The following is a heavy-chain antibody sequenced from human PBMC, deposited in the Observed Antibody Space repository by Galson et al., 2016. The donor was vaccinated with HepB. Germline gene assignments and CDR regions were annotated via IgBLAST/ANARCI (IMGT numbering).Heavy chain of an antibody. D-gene: IGHD6-19*01. CDR3: VTDHGPSGWLN. CDR2: IFNGGGT. Sequence: SLRLSCAASGFTVSSHYMSWVRQAPGKGLEWVSIIFNGGGTFYADSVKGRFTTSRDSSKNTVYLQMNNLRVDDTAVYYCVTDHGPSGWLNWGQGTLVTVSS. V-gene: IGHV3-53*01. J-gene: IGHJ1*01. CDR1: GFTVSSHY.